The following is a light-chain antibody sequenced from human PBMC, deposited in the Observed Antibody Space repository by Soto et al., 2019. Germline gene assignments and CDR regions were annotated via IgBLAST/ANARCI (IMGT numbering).Light chain of an antibody. CDR1: QSVGSN. CDR2: AAS. Sequence: VMTQSPATRSLSPGETATLSCRASQSVGSNLAWYQQKPGQAPRLLIYAASTRATGIPARFSGSGSGTDCTLTISSLQSEDFAVYYCQQYNNWTWTFGQGTKVDIK. J-gene: IGKJ1*01. CDR3: QQYNNWTWT. V-gene: IGKV3-15*01.